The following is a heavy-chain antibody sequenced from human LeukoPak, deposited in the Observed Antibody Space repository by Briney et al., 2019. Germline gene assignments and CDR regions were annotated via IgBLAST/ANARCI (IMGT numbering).Heavy chain of an antibody. Sequence: SETLSLTCTVSGGSISSGSYCWSWIRQPAGKGLEWIGHIHTSGNTNYNPSLKSRVTISVDTSKNQFSLKLSSVTAADTAVYYCARDSATRKVSAMVRELANYWGQGTLVTVSS. D-gene: IGHD3-10*01. V-gene: IGHV4-61*09. CDR2: IHTSGNT. J-gene: IGHJ4*02. CDR1: GGSISSGSYC. CDR3: ARDSATRKVSAMVRELANY.